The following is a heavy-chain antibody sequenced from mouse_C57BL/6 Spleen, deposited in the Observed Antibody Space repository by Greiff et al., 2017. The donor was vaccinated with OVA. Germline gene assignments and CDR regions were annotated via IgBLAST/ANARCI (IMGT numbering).Heavy chain of an antibody. CDR2: ISYDGST. CDR1: GYSITSGYY. D-gene: IGHD1-1*01. CDR3: ASEYYYGSSYYWYVDV. V-gene: IGHV3-6*01. J-gene: IGHJ1*03. Sequence: EVQLQESGPGLVKPSQSLSLTCSVTGYSITSGYYWNWIRQFPGNKLEWMGYISYDGSTNYNPSLKNRISLTRDKSKNQFFLKLNSVTTEDTATYYGASEYYYGSSYYWYVDVWGTGTTVTVSS.